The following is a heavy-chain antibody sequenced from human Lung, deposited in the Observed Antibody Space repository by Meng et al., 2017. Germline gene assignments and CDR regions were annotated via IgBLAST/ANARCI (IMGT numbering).Heavy chain of an antibody. V-gene: IGHV4-30-4*01. CDR3: ARGQKGYFDL. CDR2: IYSSGST. J-gene: IGHJ2*01. Sequence: QVQLQGSGPGLVKPYRPLSLTCTVSGGSISSSNYYWSWIRQPPGKGLERSGHIYSSGSTYYNPSLKSLITISVDTSKNQFSLKLSSVTAADTAVYYCARGQKGYFDLWGRGTLVTVSS. CDR1: GGSISSSNYY.